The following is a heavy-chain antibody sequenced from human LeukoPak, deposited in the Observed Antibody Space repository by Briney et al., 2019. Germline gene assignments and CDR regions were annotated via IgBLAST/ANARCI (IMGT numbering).Heavy chain of an antibody. CDR2: IIPIFGTA. J-gene: IGHJ3*02. CDR1: GGTFSSYA. D-gene: IGHD5-12*01. CDR3: ARGKRGYSGYDDAFDI. Sequence: SVKVSCKASGGTFSSYAISWVRQAPGQGLEWMGGIIPIFGTANYAQKFQGRVTITADKSTSTAYMELSSLRSEDTAVYYCARGKRGYSGYDDAFDIWGQGTMVTVSS. V-gene: IGHV1-69*06.